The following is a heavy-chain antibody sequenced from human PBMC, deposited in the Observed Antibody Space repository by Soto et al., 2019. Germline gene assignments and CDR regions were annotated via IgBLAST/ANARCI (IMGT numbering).Heavy chain of an antibody. Sequence: QVQLVESGGGVVQPGRSLRLSCAASGFTFSSYAMHWVRQAPGKGLEWVAVISYDGSNKYYADSVKGRFTISRDNSKNTLYLQMNSLRAEDTAVYYCARVMVGATTLPKLDAFDIWGQGTMVTVSS. J-gene: IGHJ3*02. CDR2: ISYDGSNK. D-gene: IGHD1-26*01. V-gene: IGHV3-30-3*01. CDR3: ARVMVGATTLPKLDAFDI. CDR1: GFTFSSYA.